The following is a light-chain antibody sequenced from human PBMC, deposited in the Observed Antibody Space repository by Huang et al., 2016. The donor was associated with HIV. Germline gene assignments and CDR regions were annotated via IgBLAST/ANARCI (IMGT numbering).Light chain of an antibody. CDR2: SAS. J-gene: IGKJ5*01. CDR3: QQGYSALIT. V-gene: IGKV1-39*01. CDR1: QNINTY. Sequence: DILLTQSPSSLSASVGDRVTITCRASQNINTYLNRYQQKPGKAPNLLIHSASTLQPGVPSRFSGSGSGTDFTLTVNSLQPEDSATYYCQQGYSALITFGQGTRL.